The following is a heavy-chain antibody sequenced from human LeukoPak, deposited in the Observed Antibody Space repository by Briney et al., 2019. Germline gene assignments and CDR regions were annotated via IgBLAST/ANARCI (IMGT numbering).Heavy chain of an antibody. Sequence: SEILSLTCAVYGGSFSGYYWSWVRQPPGKGLEWIGEINHSGRNNYNPSLKSRVTISVDTSKNQFSLKLSSVTAADTAVYYCARATGTKVPPGYWGQGTLVTVSS. J-gene: IGHJ4*02. D-gene: IGHD1-7*01. CDR1: GGSFSGYY. V-gene: IGHV4-34*01. CDR3: ARATGTKVPPGY. CDR2: INHSGRN.